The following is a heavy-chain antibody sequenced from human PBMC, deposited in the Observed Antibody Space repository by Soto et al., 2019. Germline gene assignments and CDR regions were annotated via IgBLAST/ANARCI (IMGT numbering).Heavy chain of an antibody. CDR3: ATSSDSGGNSPGFDY. J-gene: IGHJ4*02. CDR2: FDPEDGET. CDR1: GYTLTELS. D-gene: IGHD4-17*01. V-gene: IGHV1-24*01. Sequence: ASVKVSCKVSGYTLTELSMHWVRQAPGKGLEWMGGFDPEDGETIYAQKFQGRVTMTEDTSTDTAYMELSSLRSEDTAVYYCATSSDSGGNSPGFDYWGQGTLVTFSS.